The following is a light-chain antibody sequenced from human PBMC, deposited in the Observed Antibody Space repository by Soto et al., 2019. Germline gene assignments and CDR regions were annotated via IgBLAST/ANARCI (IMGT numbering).Light chain of an antibody. CDR1: QSVLYSSNNTNY. V-gene: IGKV4-1*01. CDR2: WAS. CDR3: QKYYSTPWT. J-gene: IGKJ1*01. Sequence: DIVMTQSPDSLAVSLGERATINCKSSQSVLYSSNNTNYLAWYQQKPGQPPKLLIYWASTRESGVPDRFSGSGSGTDFTLTISSLQAEDVAVYYCQKYYSTPWTFGQGTKVEIK.